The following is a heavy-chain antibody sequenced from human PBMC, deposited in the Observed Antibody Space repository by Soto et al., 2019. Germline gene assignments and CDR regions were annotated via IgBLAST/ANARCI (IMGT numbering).Heavy chain of an antibody. CDR3: ARDPLPGDIVTTIGTGGYYYGMDV. Sequence: VQLVESGGGVVQPGTSLRLSCAASGFTFSSYGMHWVRQAPGKGLEWVAIIWYDGSNKYYADSVKGRFTISRDNFKNTLYLKRNSMRAEDKAMYNCARDPLPGDIVTTIGTGGYYYGMDVWGQGTTVTVCS. V-gene: IGHV3-33*01. D-gene: IGHD5-12*01. J-gene: IGHJ6*02. CDR1: GFTFSSYG. CDR2: IWYDGSNK.